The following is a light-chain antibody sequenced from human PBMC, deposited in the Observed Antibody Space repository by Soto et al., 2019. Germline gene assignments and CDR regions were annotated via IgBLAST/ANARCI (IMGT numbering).Light chain of an antibody. V-gene: IGKV1-39*01. Sequence: DIQMTQSPSSLSASVGDRVTITCRASQSISSYLNWYQQKPGKAPKLLIYAASSLRSGVPSRFSGSRSGPDFTLTISSLQPEDFATYYCQQSYSSPPTFGQGTKVDIK. CDR3: QQSYSSPPT. CDR1: QSISSY. J-gene: IGKJ1*01. CDR2: AAS.